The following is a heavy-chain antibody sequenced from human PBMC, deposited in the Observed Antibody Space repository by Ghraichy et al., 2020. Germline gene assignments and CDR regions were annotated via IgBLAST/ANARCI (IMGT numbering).Heavy chain of an antibody. CDR1: GGSFSGYY. CDR3: ARGGPFALYSNYGRGVGPLYYMDV. D-gene: IGHD4-11*01. J-gene: IGHJ6*03. CDR2: INHSGST. Sequence: SETLSLTCAVYGGSFSGYYWSWIRQPPGKGLEWIGEINHSGSTNYNPSLKSRVTISVDTSKNQFSLKLSSVTAADTAVYYCARGGPFALYSNYGRGVGPLYYMDVWGKGTTVTVSS. V-gene: IGHV4-34*01.